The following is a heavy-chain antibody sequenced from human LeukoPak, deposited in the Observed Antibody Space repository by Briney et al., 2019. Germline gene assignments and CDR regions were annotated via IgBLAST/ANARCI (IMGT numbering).Heavy chain of an antibody. V-gene: IGHV3-23*01. CDR3: AKDSQVVPATVNY. J-gene: IGHJ4*02. D-gene: IGHD2-2*01. CDR1: GFTFASYA. Sequence: GGSLRLSCAASGFTFASYAMSWVRQAPGKGLEWVSAIGGSGGTTYYADSVKGRLTISRDNSRNTLYLQMNSLRAGDTAVYYCAKDSQVVPATVNYWGQGTLVTVSS. CDR2: IGGSGGTT.